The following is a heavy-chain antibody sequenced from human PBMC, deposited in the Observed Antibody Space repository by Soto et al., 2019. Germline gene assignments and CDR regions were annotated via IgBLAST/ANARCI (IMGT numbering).Heavy chain of an antibody. V-gene: IGHV3-23*01. J-gene: IGHJ5*02. Sequence: EVQLLESGGGLVQPGGSLRLSCAASGFTFSSYAMSWVRQAPGKGLEWVSAISGSGGSTYYADSVKGRFTISRDNSKNTLYLQMNRLRAEDTAVYYCAKMGLLGATTLQLFDPWGQGTLVTVSS. CDR3: AKMGLLGATTLQLFDP. D-gene: IGHD1-26*01. CDR2: ISGSGGST. CDR1: GFTFSSYA.